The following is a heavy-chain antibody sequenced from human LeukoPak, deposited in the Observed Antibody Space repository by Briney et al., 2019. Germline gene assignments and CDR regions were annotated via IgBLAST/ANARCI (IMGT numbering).Heavy chain of an antibody. CDR2: FDPEDGET. CDR3: ATTAVAALDY. J-gene: IGHJ4*02. D-gene: IGHD6-19*01. Sequence: ASVKVSCKASGYTFTSYGISWVRQAPGKGLEWMGGFDPEDGETIYAQKFQGRVTMTEDTSTDTAYMELSSLRSEDTAVYYCATTAVAALDYWGQGTLVTVSS. V-gene: IGHV1-24*01. CDR1: GYTFTSYG.